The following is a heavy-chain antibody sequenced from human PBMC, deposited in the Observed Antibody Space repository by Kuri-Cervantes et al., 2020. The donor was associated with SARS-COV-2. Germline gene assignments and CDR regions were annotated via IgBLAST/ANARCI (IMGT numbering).Heavy chain of an antibody. V-gene: IGHV3-72*01. J-gene: IGHJ5*02. D-gene: IGHD6-6*01. CDR3: AREGVGQLVHPSNWFDP. Sequence: GESLKISCAASGFTFSDHYMDWVRQAPGKGLEWVGRTRNKANSYTTEYAASVKGRFTISRDDSKNSLYLQMNSLKTEDTAVYYCAREGVGQLVHPSNWFDPWGQGTLVTVSS. CDR1: GFTFSDHY. CDR2: TRNKANSYTT.